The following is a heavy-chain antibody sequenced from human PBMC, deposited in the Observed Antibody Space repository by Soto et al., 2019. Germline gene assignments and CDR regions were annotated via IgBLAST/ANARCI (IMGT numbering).Heavy chain of an antibody. J-gene: IGHJ6*02. D-gene: IGHD4-17*01. CDR2: ISGNGGSS. CDR3: ARVPVTTSLDKSYYHYGKDV. CDR1: GFTFGSYA. V-gene: IGHV3-23*01. Sequence: EEQLLESGGGFLQPGGSLRLSCAASGFTFGSYAMSWVRQAPGKGLEWLSVISGNGGSSYYADSVNGRFTIFRDNSKNTLYLQMNSLRAEDTALYYCARVPVTTSLDKSYYHYGKDVWGQGTTVTVSS.